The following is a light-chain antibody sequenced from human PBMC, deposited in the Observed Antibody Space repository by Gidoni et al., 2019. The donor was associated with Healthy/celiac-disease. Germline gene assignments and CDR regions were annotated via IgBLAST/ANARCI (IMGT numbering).Light chain of an antibody. J-gene: IGLJ1*01. CDR3: NSRDSSGNHYV. V-gene: IGLV3-19*01. CDR1: SLRSYY. CDR2: GKT. Sequence: SSELTQDPAVSAALGQTVRITCQGDSLRSYYASWYQQKPGQAPVLVIYGKTNRPSGIPDRFSGSSSGNTASLTITGAQAEDEADYYCNSRDSSGNHYVFGTGTKVTVL.